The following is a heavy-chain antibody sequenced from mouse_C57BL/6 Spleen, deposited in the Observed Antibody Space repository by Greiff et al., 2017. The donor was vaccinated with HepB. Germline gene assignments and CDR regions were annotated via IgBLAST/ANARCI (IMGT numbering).Heavy chain of an antibody. D-gene: IGHD1-1*01. CDR1: GYTFTSYW. V-gene: IGHV1-50*01. J-gene: IGHJ2*01. Sequence: VQLQQPGAELVKPGASVKLSCKASGYTFTSYWMQWVKQRPGQGLEWIGEIDPSDSYTNYNQKFKGKATLTVDTSSSTAYMQLSSLTSEDSAVYYCARSVGDDYWGQGTTLTVSS. CDR2: IDPSDSYT. CDR3: ARSVGDDY.